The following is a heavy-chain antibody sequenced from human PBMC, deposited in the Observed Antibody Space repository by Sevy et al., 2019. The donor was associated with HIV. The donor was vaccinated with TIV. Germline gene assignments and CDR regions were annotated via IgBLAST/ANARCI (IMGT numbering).Heavy chain of an antibody. V-gene: IGHV3-9*01. Sequence: SLKISCATSGFSFNDYAMHWVRQAPGKGLEWVSGINWDGSGKDYADSVEGRFTISRNNDKKSLYLQMNSLRREDTALYFCARGGFYFGSEDYYRKAGYDSWGPGTVVTVSS. CDR2: INWDGSGK. CDR1: GFSFNDYA. J-gene: IGHJ4*02. D-gene: IGHD3-10*01. CDR3: ARGGFYFGSEDYYRKAGYDS.